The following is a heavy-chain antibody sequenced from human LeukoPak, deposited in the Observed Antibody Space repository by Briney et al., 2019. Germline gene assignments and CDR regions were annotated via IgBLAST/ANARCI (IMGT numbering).Heavy chain of an antibody. V-gene: IGHV4-59*01. D-gene: IGHD3-10*01. CDR1: GGSISSYY. CDR3: ARDSGTTGEVKFDP. Sequence: SETLSLTCTVSGGSISSYYWSWIRQPPGKGLEWIGYIYYSGSTNYNPSLKSRVTISGDTSKNQFSLKLRSVTAADTAVYYCARDSGTTGEVKFDPWGQGTLVTVSS. J-gene: IGHJ5*02. CDR2: IYYSGST.